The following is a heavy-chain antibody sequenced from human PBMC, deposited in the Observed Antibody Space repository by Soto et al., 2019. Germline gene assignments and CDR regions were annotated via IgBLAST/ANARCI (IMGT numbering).Heavy chain of an antibody. CDR1: GGSFSGYY. D-gene: IGHD3-16*01. Sequence: PSETLSLTCAVYGGSFSGYYWSWIRQPPGKGLEWIGEINHSGSTNYNPPLKSRVTISVDTSKNQFSLKLSSVTAADTAVYYCASGGDYYYYYMDVWGKGTTVTVSS. CDR2: INHSGST. CDR3: ASGGDYYYYYMDV. J-gene: IGHJ6*03. V-gene: IGHV4-34*01.